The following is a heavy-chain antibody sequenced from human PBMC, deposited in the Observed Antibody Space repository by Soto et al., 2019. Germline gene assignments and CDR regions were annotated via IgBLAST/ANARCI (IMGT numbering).Heavy chain of an antibody. J-gene: IGHJ5*02. Sequence: SVMLSHTCTVADASIRGFYWSWIRKSAGKGLEWIGRIYATGTTDYNPSLKSRVMMSVDTSKKQFSLKLRSVTAADTAVYYCVRDGTKTLRDWFDPWGQGLPVTVSS. D-gene: IGHD1-1*01. CDR3: VRDGTKTLRDWFDP. CDR2: IYATGTT. V-gene: IGHV4-4*07. CDR1: DASIRGFY.